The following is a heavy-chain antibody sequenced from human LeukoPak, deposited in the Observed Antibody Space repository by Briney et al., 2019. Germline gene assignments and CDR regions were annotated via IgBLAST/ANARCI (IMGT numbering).Heavy chain of an antibody. V-gene: IGHV3-15*01. Sequence: GSPRLSCAASGFTFSNAWMSWVRQTPGKGLEWVGRIKSKTDGGTTDYVAPVKGRFTISRDDSKNTLYLQMNSLKSEDTAVYYCTTDYGSGSYRYFNYWGQGTLVSASS. CDR1: GFTFSNAW. J-gene: IGHJ4*02. D-gene: IGHD3-10*01. CDR2: IKSKTDGGTT. CDR3: TTDYGSGSYRYFNY.